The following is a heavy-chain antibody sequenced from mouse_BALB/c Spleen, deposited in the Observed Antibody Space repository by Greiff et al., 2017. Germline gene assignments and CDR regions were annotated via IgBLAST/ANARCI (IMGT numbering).Heavy chain of an antibody. CDR1: GDSITSGY. V-gene: IGHV3-8*02. D-gene: IGHD1-1*01. CDR2: ISYSGST. Sequence: EVHLVESGPSLVKPSQTLSLTCSVTGDSITSGYWNWIRKFPGNKLEYMGYISYSGSTYYNPSLKSRISITRDTSKNQYYLQLNSVTTEDTATYYCARSYYYGSSPYYFDYWGQGTTLTVSS. CDR3: ARSYYYGSSPYYFDY. J-gene: IGHJ2*01.